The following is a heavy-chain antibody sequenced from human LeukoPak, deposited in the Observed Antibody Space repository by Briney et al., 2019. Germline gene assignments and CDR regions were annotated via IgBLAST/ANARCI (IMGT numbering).Heavy chain of an antibody. CDR2: ISSSGAYI. V-gene: IGHV3-21*01. D-gene: IGHD3-9*01. J-gene: IGHJ4*02. Sequence: GGSLRLSCAASGFTFSSYWMTWVRQAPGKGLECVSSISSSGAYIYYTDSVKGRFTISRDNAKNSLYLQMNSLSAEDTAVYYCVRVAYDVLTGYENYYDYWGQGTLVTVSS. CDR3: VRVAYDVLTGYENYYDY. CDR1: GFTFSSYW.